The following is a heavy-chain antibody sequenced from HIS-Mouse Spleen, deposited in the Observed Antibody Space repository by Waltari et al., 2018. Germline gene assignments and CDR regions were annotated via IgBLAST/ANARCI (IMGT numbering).Heavy chain of an antibody. V-gene: IGHV3-53*01. J-gene: IGHJ4*02. CDR3: AGGVGSSWYYFDY. Sequence: EVQLVESGGGLIQPGGSLRLSCAASGFTVSSNYMSWVRQAPGKGLEWVSVIYSGGSTYYADSVKGRFTISRDNSKNTLYLKMNSLRAEDTAVYYCAGGVGSSWYYFDYWGQGTLVTVSS. CDR1: GFTVSSNY. D-gene: IGHD6-13*01. CDR2: IYSGGST.